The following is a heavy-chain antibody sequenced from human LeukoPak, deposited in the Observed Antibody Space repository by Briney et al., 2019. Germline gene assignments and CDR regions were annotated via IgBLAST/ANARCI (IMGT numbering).Heavy chain of an antibody. CDR1: GYSFTSYW. Sequence: GESLKISCKCSGYSFTSYWIGWVRQLPGKGLEWRGIIYPGDSDTRYSPSFQGQVTISADKSISTAYLQWSSLKASDTAMYYCARVYYDILTGYFTHTDYWGQGTLVTVSS. V-gene: IGHV5-51*01. CDR2: IYPGDSDT. D-gene: IGHD3-9*01. CDR3: ARVYYDILTGYFTHTDY. J-gene: IGHJ4*02.